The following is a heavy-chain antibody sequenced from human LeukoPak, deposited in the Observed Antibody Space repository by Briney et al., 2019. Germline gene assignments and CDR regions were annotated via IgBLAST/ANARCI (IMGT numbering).Heavy chain of an antibody. Sequence: SETLSLTCTVSGGSISSSSSYWGWIRQPPGKGLEWIGSIYYSGSTYYNPSLKSRVTISLDKSKNQFSLRLNSVTAADTAVYYCVRDMGSSTSKDWGQGTLVTVSS. CDR1: GGSISSSSSY. V-gene: IGHV4-39*07. D-gene: IGHD6-13*01. J-gene: IGHJ4*02. CDR2: IYYSGST. CDR3: VRDMGSSTSKD.